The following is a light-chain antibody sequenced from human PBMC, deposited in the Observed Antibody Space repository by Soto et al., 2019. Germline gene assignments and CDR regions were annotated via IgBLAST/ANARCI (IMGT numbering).Light chain of an antibody. CDR3: QQYNSYWT. CDR2: DAS. J-gene: IGKJ1*01. V-gene: IGKV1-5*01. CDR1: QSISSW. Sequence: IQMTQSPSTLSASVGDRVTITCRASQSISSWLAWYQQKPGKAPNLLIYDASILESGVPSRFSGSGSGTEFTLTISSLQPDDFATYYCQQYNSYWTFGQGTKVDIK.